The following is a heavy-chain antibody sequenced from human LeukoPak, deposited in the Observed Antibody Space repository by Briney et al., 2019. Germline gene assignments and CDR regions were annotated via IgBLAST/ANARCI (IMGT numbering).Heavy chain of an antibody. V-gene: IGHV3-11*04. J-gene: IGHJ4*02. Sequence: KPGGSLGLSCAASGFTFSDYYMSWIRQAPGKGLEWVSYISSSGSTIYYADSVKGRFTISRDNAKSSLYLQMNSLRAEDTAVYYCAREEYDSSGYYSLLYWGQGTLVTVSS. CDR3: AREEYDSSGYYSLLY. D-gene: IGHD3-22*01. CDR1: GFTFSDYY. CDR2: ISSSGSTI.